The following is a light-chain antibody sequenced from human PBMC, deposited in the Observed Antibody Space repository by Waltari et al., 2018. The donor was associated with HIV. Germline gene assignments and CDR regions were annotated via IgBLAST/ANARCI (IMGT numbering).Light chain of an antibody. Sequence: DIQMPQSPSSLSASVGDSVIITCQASQAINNYVNWYQQRPGKAPKLLIYDGTKLETGVPSRFSGSGSGTDFTFTISSLQPEDIAIYYCQQYENLPPTFGGGTKVEIK. CDR3: QQYENLPPT. V-gene: IGKV1-33*01. J-gene: IGKJ4*02. CDR2: DGT. CDR1: QAINNY.